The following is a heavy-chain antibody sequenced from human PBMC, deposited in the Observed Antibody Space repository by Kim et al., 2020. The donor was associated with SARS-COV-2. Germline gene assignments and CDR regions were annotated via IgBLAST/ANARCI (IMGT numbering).Heavy chain of an antibody. CDR3: ARRGGRFLEWLLPRNWFDP. CDR1: GGSFSGYY. J-gene: IGHJ5*02. Sequence: SETLSLTCAVYGGSFSGYYWSWIRQPPGKGLEWIGEINHSGSTNYNPSLKSRVTISVDTSKNQFSLKLSSVTAADTAVYYCARRGGRFLEWLLPRNWFDPWGQGTLVTVSS. V-gene: IGHV4-34*01. CDR2: INHSGST. D-gene: IGHD3-3*01.